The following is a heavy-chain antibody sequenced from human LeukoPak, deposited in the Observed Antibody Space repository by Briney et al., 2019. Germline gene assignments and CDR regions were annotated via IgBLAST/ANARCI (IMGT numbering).Heavy chain of an antibody. CDR2: IAYTGTI. CDR3: ARDLHSLDC. Sequence: GGSLRLSCTASGFTFSSYSMNWVRQAPGKGLEWVAYIAYTGTIHYADSVRGRFAISRDNAKSSLFLQLNSLRAEDTAVYYCARDLHSLDCWGQGTLVTVSS. V-gene: IGHV3-48*04. CDR1: GFTFSSYS. J-gene: IGHJ4*02.